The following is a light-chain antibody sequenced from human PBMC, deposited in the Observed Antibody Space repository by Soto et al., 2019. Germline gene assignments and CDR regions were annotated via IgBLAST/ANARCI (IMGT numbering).Light chain of an antibody. CDR2: DDS. Sequence: SYELTQPPSVSVAPGQTARITCGGNNIGSKSVHWYQQKPGQAPVLVVYDDSDRPSGIPERFSGSKSGTSASLAISGLQSEDEADYYCAAWDDSLNGYGFGTGTKVTVL. CDR3: AAWDDSLNGYG. V-gene: IGLV3-21*02. J-gene: IGLJ1*01. CDR1: NIGSKS.